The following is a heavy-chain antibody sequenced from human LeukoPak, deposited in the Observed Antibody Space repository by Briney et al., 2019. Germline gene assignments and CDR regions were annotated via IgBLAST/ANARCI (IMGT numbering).Heavy chain of an antibody. J-gene: IGHJ4*02. CDR3: TTPLTTVTTLPFDS. Sequence: GGSLRLSCAASGITFINAWMNWVRQAPGKGLEWGGRIKSRSDGGTTDYGTPVKGRFTISRDDPKATVYLQMDSLNIEDTAVYYCTTPLTTVTTLPFDSWGQGTLVSVSS. CDR2: IKSRSDGGTT. CDR1: GITFINAW. D-gene: IGHD4-17*01. V-gene: IGHV3-15*01.